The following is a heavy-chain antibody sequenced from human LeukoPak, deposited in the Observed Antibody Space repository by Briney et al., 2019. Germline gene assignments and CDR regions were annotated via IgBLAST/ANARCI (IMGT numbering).Heavy chain of an antibody. CDR1: GGSISSSSYY. J-gene: IGHJ4*02. CDR3: ARALRVFGVVITQKNFDY. CDR2: IYHSGST. V-gene: IGHV4-39*07. D-gene: IGHD3-3*01. Sequence: SETLSLTCTVSGGSISSSSYYWRWIRQPPGKGLEWIGYIYHSGSTYYNPSLKSRVTISVDRSKNQFSLKLSSVTAADTAVYYCARALRVFGVVITQKNFDYWGQGTLVTVSS.